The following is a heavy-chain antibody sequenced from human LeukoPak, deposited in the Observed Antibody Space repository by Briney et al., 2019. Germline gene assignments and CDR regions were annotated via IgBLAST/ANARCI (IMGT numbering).Heavy chain of an antibody. V-gene: IGHV3-21*01. D-gene: IGHD5-12*01. CDR3: ATDEAWHDAFDI. Sequence: SGGSLRLSCAASGFTFSSYSMNWVRQAPGKGLEWVSSISSSSSYIYYADSVKGRFTISRDNAKNSLYLQMNSLRAEDTAVYYCATDEAWHDAFDIWGQGTMVTVSS. CDR1: GFTFSSYS. J-gene: IGHJ3*02. CDR2: ISSSSSYI.